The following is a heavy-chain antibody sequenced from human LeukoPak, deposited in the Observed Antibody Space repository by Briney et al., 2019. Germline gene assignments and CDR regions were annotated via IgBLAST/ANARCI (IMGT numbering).Heavy chain of an antibody. J-gene: IGHJ3*01. V-gene: IGHV4-39*01. CDR3: ARNPPNYYDSSGRMGAFDV. Sequence: PSETLSLTCVVSGGFISSGGYYWGWIRHPPEKGLEWIGSVHHSGITYYNTSLKSRVTISVDKSKNQLSLELTSVTAADTAVYYCARNPPNYYDSSGRMGAFDVWGQGTMVTVSS. CDR1: GGFISSGGYY. D-gene: IGHD3-22*01. CDR2: VHHSGIT.